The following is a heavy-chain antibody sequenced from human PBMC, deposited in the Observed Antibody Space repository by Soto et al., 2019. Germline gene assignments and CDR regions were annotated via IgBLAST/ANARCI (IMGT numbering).Heavy chain of an antibody. CDR2: IVPIFGSA. J-gene: IGHJ4*02. V-gene: IGHV1-69*13. CDR3: ARGIPVTEALLGYFDY. CDR1: GGTFSSYA. D-gene: IGHD4-4*01. Sequence: SVKVSCKASGGTFSSYAISWVRQAPGQGLEWMGGIVPIFGSANYAQRFQGRVTITADESTSSAYMELNSLRSEDTAVYYCARGIPVTEALLGYFDYWGQGTLVTVSS.